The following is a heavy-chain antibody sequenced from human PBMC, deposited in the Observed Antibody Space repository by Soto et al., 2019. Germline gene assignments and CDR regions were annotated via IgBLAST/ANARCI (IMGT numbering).Heavy chain of an antibody. CDR1: GFTFSNAW. J-gene: IGHJ4*02. Sequence: PGGSLRLSCAASGFTFSNAWVSWVRQAPGKGLEWVGRIKSKTDGGTTDYAAPVKGRFTISRDNSKNTLYLQMNSLRAEDTAVYYCARDECGGSCYRSPYDYWGQGTLVTVSS. CDR3: ARDECGGSCYRSPYDY. CDR2: IKSKTDGGTT. D-gene: IGHD2-15*01. V-gene: IGHV3-15*01.